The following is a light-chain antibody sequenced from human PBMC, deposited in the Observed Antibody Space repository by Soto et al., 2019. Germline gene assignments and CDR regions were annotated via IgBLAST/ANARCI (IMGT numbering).Light chain of an antibody. CDR2: EVS. CDR3: KSFTSTTVI. CDR1: SSDVGDYAY. V-gene: IGLV2-14*01. J-gene: IGLJ2*01. Sequence: QSALTQPASVSGSPGQSITISCSGISSDVGDYAYVSWYQQYPGKAPKVIIFEVSNRPSGVSDRFSGSKSGNTASLTISGLQPEDEANYYCKSFTSTTVIFGGGTKVTVL.